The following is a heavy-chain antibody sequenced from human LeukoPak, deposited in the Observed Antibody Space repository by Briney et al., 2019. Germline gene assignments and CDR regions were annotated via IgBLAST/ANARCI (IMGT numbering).Heavy chain of an antibody. CDR1: GYTFTSYD. Sequence: SVKVSCKASGYTFTSYDINWVRQAPGQGLEWMGGIIPIFGTANYAQKFQGRVTITTDESTSTAYMELSSLRSEDTAVYYCAKERDGYIGYWGQGTLVTVSS. CDR2: IIPIFGTA. CDR3: AKERDGYIGY. J-gene: IGHJ4*02. D-gene: IGHD5-24*01. V-gene: IGHV1-69*05.